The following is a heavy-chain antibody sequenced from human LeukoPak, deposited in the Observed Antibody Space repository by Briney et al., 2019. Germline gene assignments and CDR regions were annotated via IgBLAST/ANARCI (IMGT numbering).Heavy chain of an antibody. J-gene: IGHJ3*02. CDR2: ISSDGNTK. CDR3: ARRRIVGSTDDAFDI. Sequence: PGGSLRLSCTASGFTFSSYAMHWVRQAPGKGLEWAAVISSDGNTKYYADSVEGRFTISRDNSNNTLYLQMNSLGADDTAIYYCARRRIVGSTDDAFDIWGQGTMVTLS. D-gene: IGHD1-26*01. V-gene: IGHV3-30-3*01. CDR1: GFTFSSYA.